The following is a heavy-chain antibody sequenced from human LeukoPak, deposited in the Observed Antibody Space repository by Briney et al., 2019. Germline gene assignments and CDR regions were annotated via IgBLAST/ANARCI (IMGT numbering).Heavy chain of an antibody. Sequence: ASVKVSCKVSGYTFTDYYMHWVQQAPGKGLEWMGLVDPEDGETICAEKFQGRVTITADTSTDTAYMELSSLRSEDTAVDYCATQRIVGANPNWYFDLWGRGTLVTVSS. CDR2: VDPEDGET. CDR3: ATQRIVGANPNWYFDL. CDR1: GYTFTDYY. D-gene: IGHD1-26*01. J-gene: IGHJ2*01. V-gene: IGHV1-69-2*01.